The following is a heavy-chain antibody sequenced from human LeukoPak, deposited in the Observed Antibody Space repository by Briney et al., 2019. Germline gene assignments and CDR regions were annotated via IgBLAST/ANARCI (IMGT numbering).Heavy chain of an antibody. CDR1: GYTFTSYA. Sequence: GASVKVSCKASGYTFTSYAMNWVRQAPGQGLEWMGWINTNTGNPTYAQGFTGRFVFSLDTSVTTAYLQISSLKTEDTAVYYCARALSIAAAAGGYWGQGTLSPSPQ. J-gene: IGHJ4*02. V-gene: IGHV7-4-1*02. CDR3: ARALSIAAAAGGY. CDR2: INTNTGNP. D-gene: IGHD6-13*01.